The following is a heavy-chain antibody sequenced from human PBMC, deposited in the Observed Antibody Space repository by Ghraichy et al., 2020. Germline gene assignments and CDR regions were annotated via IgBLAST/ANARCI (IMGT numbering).Heavy chain of an antibody. CDR3: ARDGGGADVFDI. Sequence: GGSLRLSCAAAGFTFPIYSMNWVRQAPGKGLEWVSSIIDSSSSIHYADSVKGRFTIYRDNAKNSLFLEMNSLRSEDTAVYYCARDGGGADVFDIWGQGTMVTVFS. CDR1: GFTFPIYS. D-gene: IGHD1-26*01. J-gene: IGHJ3*02. V-gene: IGHV3-21*01. CDR2: IIDSSSSI.